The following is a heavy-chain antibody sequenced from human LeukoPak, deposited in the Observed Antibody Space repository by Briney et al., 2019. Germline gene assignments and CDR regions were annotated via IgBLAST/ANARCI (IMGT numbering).Heavy chain of an antibody. Sequence: PGGSLRLSCAASGFTFSSYGMHWVRQAPGKGLEWVAFIRYDGSNKYYADSVKGRFTISRDNSKNTLYLQMNSLRAEDTAVYYCARSLGYCSSTSCYPTGWFDPWGQGTLVTVSS. V-gene: IGHV3-30*02. J-gene: IGHJ5*02. D-gene: IGHD2-2*01. CDR1: GFTFSSYG. CDR2: IRYDGSNK. CDR3: ARSLGYCSSTSCYPTGWFDP.